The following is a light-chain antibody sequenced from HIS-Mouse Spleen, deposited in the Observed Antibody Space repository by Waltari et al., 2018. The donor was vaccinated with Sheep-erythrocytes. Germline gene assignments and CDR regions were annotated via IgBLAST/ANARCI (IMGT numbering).Light chain of an antibody. J-gene: IGKJ1*01. CDR3: QQYNSYSRT. V-gene: IGKV1-5*03. CDR2: QAS. Sequence: DIQMTQSPSTLSASVGDRVTITCRASQSISSWLAWYQQKPGKAPKHLIYQASRLESGVPARFSGSGSGTEFTLTISSLQPDDFATYYCQQYNSYSRTFGQGTKVEIK. CDR1: QSISSW.